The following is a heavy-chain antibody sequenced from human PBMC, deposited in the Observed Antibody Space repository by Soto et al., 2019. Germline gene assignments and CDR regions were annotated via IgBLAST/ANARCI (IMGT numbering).Heavy chain of an antibody. D-gene: IGHD5-18*01. V-gene: IGHV1-18*04. J-gene: IGHJ4*02. Sequence: ASVKVSCKASGYTFTSYGISWVRQAPGQGLEWMGWISAYNGNTNYAQKLQGRVTMTTDTSTSTAYMELRSLRSDDTAVYYCARDHNQLRGYSYGSSSFDHWGQGTLVTVSS. CDR3: ARDHNQLRGYSYGSSSFDH. CDR2: ISAYNGNT. CDR1: GYTFTSYG.